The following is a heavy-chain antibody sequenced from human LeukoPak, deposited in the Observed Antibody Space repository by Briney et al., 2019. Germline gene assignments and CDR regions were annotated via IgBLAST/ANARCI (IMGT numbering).Heavy chain of an antibody. Sequence: EASVKVSCKASGYTFTSYGISWVRQAPAQGLEWMGWISAYNGNTNYAQKLQGRVTMTTDTSTSKAYMELRSLRSDDTAVYYCARAPMVVTLTEFDYWGQGTLVTVSS. CDR1: GYTFTSYG. V-gene: IGHV1-18*01. D-gene: IGHD4-23*01. J-gene: IGHJ4*02. CDR2: ISAYNGNT. CDR3: ARAPMVVTLTEFDY.